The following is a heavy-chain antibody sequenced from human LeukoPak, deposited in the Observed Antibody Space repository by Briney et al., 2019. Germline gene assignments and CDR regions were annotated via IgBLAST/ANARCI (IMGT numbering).Heavy chain of an antibody. CDR2: ITGSGGET. J-gene: IGHJ3*01. V-gene: IGHV3-23*01. CDR3: ARDRQFPDDVLDV. Sequence: PGGSLRLSCVASLFTFSTYAMSWVRHAPGKGREWVSAITGSGGETWNADSVRGRFTISRDNSRHTVYLQMNNLRPQDTALYYCARDRQFPDDVLDVWGQGTMVTVPS. CDR1: LFTFSTYA. D-gene: IGHD2-21*01.